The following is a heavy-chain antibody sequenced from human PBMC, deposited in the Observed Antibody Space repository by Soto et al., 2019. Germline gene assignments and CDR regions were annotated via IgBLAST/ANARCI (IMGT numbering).Heavy chain of an antibody. Sequence: QVQLVQSGAEVKKPGSSVKVSCKASGGTFSSYTISWVRQAPGQGLEWMGRIIPILGIANYAQKFQGRLTITPDKSKNPAYMELSSLRSEDTAVYYCARGHTITETGFDYWGQGTLVTVSS. V-gene: IGHV1-69*02. CDR2: IIPILGIA. CDR3: ARGHTITETGFDY. CDR1: GGTFSSYT. J-gene: IGHJ4*02. D-gene: IGHD3-9*01.